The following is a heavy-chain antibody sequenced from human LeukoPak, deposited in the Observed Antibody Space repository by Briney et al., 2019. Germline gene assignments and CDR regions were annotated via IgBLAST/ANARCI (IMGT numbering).Heavy chain of an antibody. CDR2: ISPNSGDT. D-gene: IGHD3-22*01. V-gene: IGHV1-2*02. CDR1: GYTFTGYY. J-gene: IGHJ4*02. Sequence: GASVKLSCKASGYTFTGYYMHWVRQAPGQGLEWMGWISPNSGDTDIAQKFQGRVTMTRDTSIATSYMEVDSLTSDDTAVYYCARGGYDLDYWGQGTLVTVSS. CDR3: ARGGYDLDY.